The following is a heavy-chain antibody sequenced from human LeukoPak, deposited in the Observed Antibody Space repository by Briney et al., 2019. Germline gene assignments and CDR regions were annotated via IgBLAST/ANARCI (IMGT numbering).Heavy chain of an antibody. J-gene: IGHJ4*02. CDR2: IIPILGIA. Sequence: SVKVSCTASGGTFSSYAISWVRQAPGQGLEWMGRIIPILGIANYAQKFQGRVTITADKSTSTAYMELSSLRSEDTAVYYCARDHVNGSYYVFDYWGQGTLVTVSS. CDR3: ARDHVNGSYYVFDY. V-gene: IGHV1-69*04. D-gene: IGHD1-26*01. CDR1: GGTFSSYA.